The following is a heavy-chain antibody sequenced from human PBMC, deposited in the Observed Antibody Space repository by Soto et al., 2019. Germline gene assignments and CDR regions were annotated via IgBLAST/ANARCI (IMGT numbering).Heavy chain of an antibody. CDR1: GFTFSNAW. J-gene: IGHJ4*02. CDR2: IKSKTDGGTT. Sequence: PGGSLRLSCAASGFTFSNAWMSWVRQAPGKGLEWVGRIKSKTDGGTTDYAAPVKGRFTISRDDSKNTLYLQMNSLKTEDTAVYYCTTDRAIALDMITFGGVIAPPDYWGQGT. CDR3: TTDRAIALDMITFGGVIAPPDY. D-gene: IGHD3-16*02. V-gene: IGHV3-15*01.